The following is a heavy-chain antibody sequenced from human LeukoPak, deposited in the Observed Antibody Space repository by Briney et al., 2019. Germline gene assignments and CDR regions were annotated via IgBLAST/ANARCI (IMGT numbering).Heavy chain of an antibody. J-gene: IGHJ4*02. V-gene: IGHV4-31*03. CDR3: ARDRSGYGVFDF. CDR2: IHYSGST. Sequence: SETLSLTCTVSAGSISSGGYYWNWIRQHPWKGLEWIGYIHYSGSTYHNPSLKSRVSISADTSKNHFSLKLNSVTAADTAVYYCARDRSGYGVFDFWGQGTLVTVSS. CDR1: AGSISSGGYY. D-gene: IGHD5-12*01.